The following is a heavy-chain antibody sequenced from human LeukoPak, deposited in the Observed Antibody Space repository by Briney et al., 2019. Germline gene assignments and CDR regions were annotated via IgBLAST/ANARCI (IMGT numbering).Heavy chain of an antibody. CDR2: ISGSGDTT. V-gene: IGHV3-23*01. CDR1: GFTFSSYN. D-gene: IGHD3-22*01. J-gene: IGHJ4*02. Sequence: GGSLRLSCAASGFTFSSYNINWVRQAPGKGLEWVSAISGSGDTTFYADSVKGRITISRDNSKNMLYLQMNSLRAEDTAVYYCASPYDRTGYYYYWGQGTLVTASS. CDR3: ASPYDRTGYYYY.